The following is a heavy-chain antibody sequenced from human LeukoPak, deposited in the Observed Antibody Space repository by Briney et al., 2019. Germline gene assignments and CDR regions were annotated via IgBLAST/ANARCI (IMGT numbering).Heavy chain of an antibody. J-gene: IGHJ4*02. D-gene: IGHD3-9*01. V-gene: IGHV3-43*02. CDR2: ISGDGGST. Sequence: GGSLRLSCAASGFTFDDYAMHWVRQAPGKGLEWVSLISGDGGSTYYADSVKGRFTISRDNSKHSLYLQMNSLRTEDTALYYCAAYDILTGSCDYWGQGTLVTVSS. CDR3: AAYDILTGSCDY. CDR1: GFTFDDYA.